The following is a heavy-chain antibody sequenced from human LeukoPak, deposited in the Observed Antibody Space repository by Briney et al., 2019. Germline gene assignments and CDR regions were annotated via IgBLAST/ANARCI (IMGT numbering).Heavy chain of an antibody. Sequence: ASVKVSCKASGYTFTGYYMHWVRQAPGQGLEWMGWINPNSGGTNYAQKFQGRVTVTRDTSISTAYMELSRLRSDDTAVYYCARDLGGGSGSYYNYYYYMDVWGKGTTVTVSS. CDR1: GYTFTGYY. CDR3: ARDLGGGSGSYYNYYYYMDV. D-gene: IGHD3-10*01. CDR2: INPNSGGT. V-gene: IGHV1-2*02. J-gene: IGHJ6*03.